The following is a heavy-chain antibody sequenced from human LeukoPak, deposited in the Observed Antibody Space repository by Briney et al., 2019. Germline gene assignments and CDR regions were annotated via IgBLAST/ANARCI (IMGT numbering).Heavy chain of an antibody. CDR2: IYYSGST. Sequence: SETLSLTCTVSGGSISSGGYSWSWIRQHPGKGLEWIGYIYYSGSTYYNPSLKSRVTITVDTSKNQFSLKLSSETAADTAVYYCARMLDWSLDYWGQGTLVTVSS. V-gene: IGHV4-31*03. CDR3: ARMLDWSLDY. D-gene: IGHD3-9*01. J-gene: IGHJ4*02. CDR1: GGSISSGGYS.